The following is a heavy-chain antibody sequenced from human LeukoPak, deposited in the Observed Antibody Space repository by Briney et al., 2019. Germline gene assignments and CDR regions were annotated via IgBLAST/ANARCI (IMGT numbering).Heavy chain of an antibody. CDR3: ARESSIAAAGFDP. CDR2: IYYSRSS. D-gene: IGHD6-6*01. CDR1: GASISSYY. Sequence: SETLSLTCTVSGASISSYYWSWIRQPPGKGLEWIGYIYYSRSSNYNPSLKCRVTLSVHTSKNQFSLKLSSVTAADTAVYYCARESSIAAAGFDPWGQGTLVTVSS. J-gene: IGHJ5*02. V-gene: IGHV4-59*01.